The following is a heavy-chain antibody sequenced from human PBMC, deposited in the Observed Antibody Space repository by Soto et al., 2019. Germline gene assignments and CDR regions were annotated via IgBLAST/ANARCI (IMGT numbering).Heavy chain of an antibody. Sequence: PSETLSLTCTVSGGSISNYYWSWIRQPPGRGLERIGHIFYSGSTNYNPALKSRDNKSVDTTKSQFSLKLSSVTAADTAVYYCAKDSGYNYGYFRWFDPWGQGTLVTVSS. J-gene: IGHJ5*02. CDR1: GGSISNYY. CDR3: AKDSGYNYGYFRWFDP. V-gene: IGHV4-59*01. D-gene: IGHD5-18*01. CDR2: IFYSGST.